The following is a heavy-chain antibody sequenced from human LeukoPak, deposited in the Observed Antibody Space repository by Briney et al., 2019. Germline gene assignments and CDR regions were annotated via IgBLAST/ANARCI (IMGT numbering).Heavy chain of an antibody. Sequence: ASVKVSCKASGYTFTGYYMHWVRQAPGQGLEWMGWINPNSGGTNYAQKFQGRVTMTRDTSISTAYMELSRLRSDDTAVYYYARERSDSSGYYQQEGAFDIWGQGTMVTVSS. CDR1: GYTFTGYY. CDR2: INPNSGGT. J-gene: IGHJ3*02. V-gene: IGHV1-2*02. CDR3: ARERSDSSGYYQQEGAFDI. D-gene: IGHD3-22*01.